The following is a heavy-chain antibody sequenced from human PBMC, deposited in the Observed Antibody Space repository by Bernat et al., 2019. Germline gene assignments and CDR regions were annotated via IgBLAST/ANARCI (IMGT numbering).Heavy chain of an antibody. V-gene: IGHV3-23*01. CDR3: AKDRRVVTGVGRQNFDH. CDR1: GFTFSNYA. CDR2: ISGGGDST. J-gene: IGHJ4*02. Sequence: EVQLLESGGGLVQPGGSLRLSCAASGFTFSNYAMSWVRQAPGNGLEWVSTISGGGDSTYYADSVKGRFTISRDNSKNTLFLQMNSLRAEDTALYYCAKDRRVVTGVGRQNFDHWGQGSLVTVSS. D-gene: IGHD2-21*02.